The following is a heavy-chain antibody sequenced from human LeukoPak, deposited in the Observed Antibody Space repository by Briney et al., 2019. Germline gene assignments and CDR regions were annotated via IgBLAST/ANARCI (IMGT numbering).Heavy chain of an antibody. J-gene: IGHJ4*02. CDR2: ISHDGSNQ. D-gene: IGHD2-21*02. Sequence: GRSLRLSCAVSGFTFTYYAMHWVRQAPGKGLEWVAVISHDGSNQQYADSVKGQVTISRDNSKSTLYLQMASLRAGDTAVYYCARQGDTGSWYFDNWGQGTLVTVSS. V-gene: IGHV3-30-3*01. CDR1: GFTFTYYA. CDR3: ARQGDTGSWYFDN.